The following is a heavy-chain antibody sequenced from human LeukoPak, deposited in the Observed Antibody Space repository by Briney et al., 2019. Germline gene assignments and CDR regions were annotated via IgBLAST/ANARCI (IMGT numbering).Heavy chain of an antibody. J-gene: IGHJ6*04. D-gene: IGHD3-10*02. Sequence: GGSLRLSCVASGFTFDDYGISWVRQAPGKGLKWVSRIHWNSGSTRYADSVKGRFTISRDNAKNSLYLQMNSLRAEDTAVYYCAELGITMIGGVWGKGTTVTISS. CDR1: GFTFDDYG. CDR2: IHWNSGST. V-gene: IGHV3-20*04. CDR3: AELGITMIGGV.